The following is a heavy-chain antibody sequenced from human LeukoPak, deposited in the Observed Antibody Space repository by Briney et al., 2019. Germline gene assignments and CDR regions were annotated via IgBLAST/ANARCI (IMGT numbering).Heavy chain of an antibody. V-gene: IGHV4-31*03. D-gene: IGHD6-19*01. Sequence: SETLSLTCTVSGGSISSGGYYWSWLRQYPGKGLEWIGYIYYSGSTYYNPSLKSRVTISVDTSKNQFSLKLSSVTAADTAVYYCARDLGLPNSSGWYGAFDIWGQGTMVTVSS. CDR2: IYYSGST. CDR1: GGSISSGGYY. J-gene: IGHJ3*02. CDR3: ARDLGLPNSSGWYGAFDI.